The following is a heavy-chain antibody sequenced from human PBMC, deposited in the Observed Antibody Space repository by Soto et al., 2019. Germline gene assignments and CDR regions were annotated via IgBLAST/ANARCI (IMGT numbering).Heavy chain of an antibody. D-gene: IGHD1-26*01. J-gene: IGHJ4*02. Sequence: DVQLVESGGGLVQPGGSLKLSCAASEFTFSGSSMHWVRQASGKGLEWVGRIRSKTTNYATAYAASVKERFTISRDDSKNTTYLQMSSLKTEDTAVYSCTPEGAGFKYWGQGTLVTVSS. CDR1: EFTFSGSS. CDR3: TPEGAGFKY. CDR2: IRSKTTNYAT. V-gene: IGHV3-73*02.